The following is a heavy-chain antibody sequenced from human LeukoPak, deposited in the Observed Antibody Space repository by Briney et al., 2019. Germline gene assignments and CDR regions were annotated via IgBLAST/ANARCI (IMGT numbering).Heavy chain of an antibody. CDR3: ARGVVSHYYYYYYMDV. J-gene: IGHJ6*03. V-gene: IGHV4-59*01. CDR2: IYYSGST. Sequence: PSETLSLTCTVSGGSISSYYWSWIRQPPGKGLEWSEYIYYSGSTNYNPSLKSRVTISVDTSKNQFSLKLSSVTAADTAMYYCARGVVSHYYYYYYMDVWGKGTTVTVSS. CDR1: GGSISSYY. D-gene: IGHD3-3*01.